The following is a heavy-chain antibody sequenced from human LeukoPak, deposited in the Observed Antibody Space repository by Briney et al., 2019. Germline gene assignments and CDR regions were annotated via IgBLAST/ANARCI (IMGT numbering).Heavy chain of an antibody. CDR3: YYDYVWGSYRYNYFDY. CDR2: ISSEGKTT. CDR1: GFIFSPYA. Sequence: GGSLRLSCSASGFIFSPYAMHWVRQAPGKGLEYVSSISSEGKTTYYADSVKGRFTISRDNSKNTLYLQMNSLRAEDTAVYYCYYDYVWGSYRYNYFDYWGQGTLVTVSS. J-gene: IGHJ4*02. D-gene: IGHD3-16*02. V-gene: IGHV3-64*04.